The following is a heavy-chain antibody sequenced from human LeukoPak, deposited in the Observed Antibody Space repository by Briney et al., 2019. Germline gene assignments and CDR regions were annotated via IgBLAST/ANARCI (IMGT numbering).Heavy chain of an antibody. CDR3: GRDASNIDFAPYFYYMDV. D-gene: IGHD3-3*01. CDR1: GFTLSLYS. Sequence: GGSLRLSCTASGFTLSLYSMHWVRQAPGKGLEWVSSIGRSSQYIYYGDSVRGRFTISRDNAKNYLYLDMNSPRAEDTAVYYCGRDASNIDFAPYFYYMDVWGKGTTVTVSS. J-gene: IGHJ6*03. V-gene: IGHV3-21*01. CDR2: IGRSSQYI.